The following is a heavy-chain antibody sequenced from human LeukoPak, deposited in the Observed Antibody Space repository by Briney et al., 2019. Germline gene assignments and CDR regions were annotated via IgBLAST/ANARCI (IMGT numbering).Heavy chain of an antibody. CDR3: ARASDVGTTDY. J-gene: IGHJ4*02. D-gene: IGHD1-7*01. CDR1: VFSFSTYW. V-gene: IGHV3-7*01. CDR2: INEDGGEK. Sequence: GGSLRLSCAVSVFSFSTYWMSWVRQAPGEGLEWVANINEDGGEKYHVDSVEGRFTISRDNRRNSLYLQMNSLRAEDTAVYYCARASDVGTTDYWGQGTLVAVSS.